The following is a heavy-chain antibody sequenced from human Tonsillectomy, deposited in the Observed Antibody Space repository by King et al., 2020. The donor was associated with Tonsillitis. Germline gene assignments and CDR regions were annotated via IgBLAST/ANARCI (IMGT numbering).Heavy chain of an antibody. J-gene: IGHJ3*02. CDR2: LYYSGGP. V-gene: IGHV4-31*03. CDR3: ARDHWYYDSSGYDAFDI. D-gene: IGHD3-22*01. CDR1: GGSLSSGGYY. Sequence: VQLQESGPGLVKPSQTLSLTCTFSGGSLSSGGYYRSWVRPHPGKGLEWVGFLYYSGGPYYNPALKSRVNISVDTSKNQFSLKLSSVTAADTAVYYCARDHWYYDSSGYDAFDIWGQGTMVTVSS.